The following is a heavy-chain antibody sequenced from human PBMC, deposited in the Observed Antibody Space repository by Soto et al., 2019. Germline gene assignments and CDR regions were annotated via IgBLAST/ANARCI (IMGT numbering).Heavy chain of an antibody. CDR2: ISHHGGKK. J-gene: IGHJ4*02. V-gene: IGHV3-30*18. D-gene: IGHD1-26*01. CDR3: AKYWVGGSDKNDFDY. CDR1: QFTFSDYG. Sequence: QVQLVESGGGVVRPGRSLRLSCATSQFTFSDYGMHWVRQAPGQGLQWVAGISHHGGKKYYVDSVKGRFTISRDNSKKTVYLQLNSLRAEDTAVYYCAKYWVGGSDKNDFDYWGQGTLVIVSS.